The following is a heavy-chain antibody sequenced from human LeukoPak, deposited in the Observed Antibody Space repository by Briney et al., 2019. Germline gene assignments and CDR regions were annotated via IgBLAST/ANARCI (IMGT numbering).Heavy chain of an antibody. Sequence: GGSLRLSCAASGFTFSSYAMHWVRQAPGKGLEWVAVISYDGSNKYYADSVKGRFTISRDNSKNTLYPQMSSLRAEDTAVYYCARPYSSSWYDVFDYWGQGTLVTVSS. CDR1: GFTFSSYA. V-gene: IGHV3-30-3*01. CDR2: ISYDGSNK. J-gene: IGHJ4*02. D-gene: IGHD6-13*01. CDR3: ARPYSSSWYDVFDY.